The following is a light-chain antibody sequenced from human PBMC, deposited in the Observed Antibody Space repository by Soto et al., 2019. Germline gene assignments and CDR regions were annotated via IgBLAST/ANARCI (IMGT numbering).Light chain of an antibody. CDR1: QSVSNNY. V-gene: IGKV3-20*01. CDR3: QQYGSSGT. Sequence: EIVLTKSPLTSXLSXGERATLAXXASQSVSNNYLAWYQQKPGQAPRLLIYGASNRATGIPDRFSGSGSGTDFTLTISRLEPEDFAVYYCQQYGSSGTFGQGTKVDIK. J-gene: IGKJ1*01. CDR2: GAS.